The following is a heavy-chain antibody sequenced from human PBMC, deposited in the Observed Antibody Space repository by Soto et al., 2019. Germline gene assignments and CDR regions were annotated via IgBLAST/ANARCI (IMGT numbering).Heavy chain of an antibody. Sequence: PSETLSLTCTVSGGSISSYYWSWIRQPPGKGLEWIGYIYYSGSTNYNPSLKSRVTISVDTSKNQFSLKLSSVTAADTAVYYCARDSYCGSTSCYEYDYYYYYMDVWGKGTTVTVSS. D-gene: IGHD2-2*01. CDR3: ARDSYCGSTSCYEYDYYYYYMDV. CDR1: GGSISSYY. V-gene: IGHV4-59*01. J-gene: IGHJ6*03. CDR2: IYYSGST.